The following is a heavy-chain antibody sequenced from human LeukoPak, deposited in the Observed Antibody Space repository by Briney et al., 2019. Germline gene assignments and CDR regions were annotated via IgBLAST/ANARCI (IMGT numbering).Heavy chain of an antibody. Sequence: GGSLRLSCAASGFTFNSYSMNWVRQAPGKGLEWVSSIRSSSYIYYADSAKGRFTISRDNAKNSLYLQMNSLRAEDTAVYYCARDQWLQSDYYMDVWGKGTTVTVSS. V-gene: IGHV3-21*01. CDR1: GFTFNSYS. CDR2: IRSSSYI. J-gene: IGHJ6*03. CDR3: ARDQWLQSDYYMDV. D-gene: IGHD5-18*01.